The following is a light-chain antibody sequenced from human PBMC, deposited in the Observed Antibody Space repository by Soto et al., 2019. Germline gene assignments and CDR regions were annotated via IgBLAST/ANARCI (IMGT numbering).Light chain of an antibody. CDR3: QHYNSYPWT. J-gene: IGKJ1*01. Sequence: DIQMTQSPSILSASVGDIVTSAWRASQSIGSWVAWYQQKPGRAPNLLIHKASHLESGVPSRFSGSGSGTEFTLTISSLQPGDFATYYCQHYNSYPWTFGQGTKVDI. CDR2: KAS. V-gene: IGKV1-5*03. CDR1: QSIGSW.